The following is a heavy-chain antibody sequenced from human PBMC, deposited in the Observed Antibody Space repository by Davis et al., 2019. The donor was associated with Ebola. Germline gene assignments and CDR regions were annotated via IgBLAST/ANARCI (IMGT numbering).Heavy chain of an antibody. CDR1: GFTFSSYW. J-gene: IGHJ4*02. CDR2: IKQDGSEK. CDR3: AREVPHCGGDCLDY. V-gene: IGHV3-7*01. D-gene: IGHD2-21*01. Sequence: PGGSLRLSCAASGFTFSSYWMSWVRQAPGKGLEWVANIKQDGSEKYYVDSVKGRFTISRDNPKNSMFLQMNSLRAEDTAVYYCAREVPHCGGDCLDYWGQGTLVTVSS.